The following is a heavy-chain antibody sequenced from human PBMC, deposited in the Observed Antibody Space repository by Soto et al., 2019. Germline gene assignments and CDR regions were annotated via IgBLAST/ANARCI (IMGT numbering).Heavy chain of an antibody. Sequence: GGSLRLSCAASGFTFSSYAMHWVRQAPGKGLEWVAVISYDGSNKYYADSVKGRFTISRDNSKNTLYLQMNSLRAEDTAVYYCARDEQDIVVVPAAIQTYYYYYYGMDVWGQGTTVTVSS. D-gene: IGHD2-2*01. J-gene: IGHJ6*02. CDR1: GFTFSSYA. CDR3: ARDEQDIVVVPAAIQTYYYYYYGMDV. V-gene: IGHV3-30-3*01. CDR2: ISYDGSNK.